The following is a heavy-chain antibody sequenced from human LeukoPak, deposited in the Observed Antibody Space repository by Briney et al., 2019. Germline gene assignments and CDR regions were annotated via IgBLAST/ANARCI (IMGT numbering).Heavy chain of an antibody. CDR3: ARGVEPLAANTLAY. CDR2: LYSDGNT. Sequence: GGSWRLSWAASGSTVITNDLIGFGQPPGKGLDWVSVLYSDGNTKYADSVQGRFTISRDNSKNTLYLEMNSLSPDDTAVYYCARGVEPLAANTLAYWGQGTLVTVSS. CDR1: GSTVITND. V-gene: IGHV3-53*01. J-gene: IGHJ4*02. D-gene: IGHD1-14*01.